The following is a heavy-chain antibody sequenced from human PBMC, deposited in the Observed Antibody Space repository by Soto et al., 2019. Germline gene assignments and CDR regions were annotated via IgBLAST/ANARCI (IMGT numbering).Heavy chain of an antibody. CDR1: GYTLTELS. CDR3: ATEANVILTGYYSPTGYFDY. J-gene: IGHJ4*02. D-gene: IGHD3-9*01. V-gene: IGHV1-24*01. Sequence: GASVKVSCKVSGYTLTELSMHWVRQAPGKGLEWMGGFDPEDGETIYAQKFQGRVTMTEDTSTDTAYMELSSLRSEDTAVYYCATEANVILTGYYSPTGYFDYWAQGTLVTVSS. CDR2: FDPEDGET.